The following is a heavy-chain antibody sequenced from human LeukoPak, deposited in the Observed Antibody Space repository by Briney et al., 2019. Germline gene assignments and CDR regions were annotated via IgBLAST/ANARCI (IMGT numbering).Heavy chain of an antibody. CDR3: ATSVGYDSSASPYFDY. CDR2: MSYDGSNK. Sequence: GGSVRLSCAAPGFTFSSYGMHWVGQAPGKGRAGVAVMSYDGSNKYYAASVKRRFTISRDNSKNTLYLQRNSLRAEDTAVYYCATSVGYDSSASPYFDYWRQGTLVTVSS. V-gene: IGHV3-30*03. D-gene: IGHD3-22*01. CDR1: GFTFSSYG. J-gene: IGHJ4*02.